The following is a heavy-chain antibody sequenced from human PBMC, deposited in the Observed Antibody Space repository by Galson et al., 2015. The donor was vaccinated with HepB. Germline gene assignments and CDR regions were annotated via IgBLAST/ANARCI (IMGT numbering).Heavy chain of an antibody. J-gene: IGHJ6*03. V-gene: IGHV1-69*13. CDR2: IIPIFGTA. CDR3: AGTTHQGNDMDV. D-gene: IGHD4-17*01. CDR1: GGTFSSYA. Sequence: SVKVSCKASGGTFSSYAISWVRQAPGQGLEWMGGIIPIFGTANYAQKFQGRVTITADESTSTAYMELSSLRSEDTAVYYCAGTTHQGNDMDVWGKGTTVTVSS.